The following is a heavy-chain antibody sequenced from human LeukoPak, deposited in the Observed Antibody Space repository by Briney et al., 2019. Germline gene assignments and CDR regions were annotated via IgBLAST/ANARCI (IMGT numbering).Heavy chain of an antibody. J-gene: IGHJ4*02. Sequence: SETLSLTCTVSGGSISSGSYYWSWIRQPAGKGLEWIGRIYTSGSTNYNPSLKSRVTISVDTSKNQFSLKLSSVTAADTAVYYCARAGRSSWYWYYFDYWGQGTLVTVSS. CDR2: IYTSGST. V-gene: IGHV4-61*02. D-gene: IGHD6-13*01. CDR3: ARAGRSSWYWYYFDY. CDR1: GGSISSGSYY.